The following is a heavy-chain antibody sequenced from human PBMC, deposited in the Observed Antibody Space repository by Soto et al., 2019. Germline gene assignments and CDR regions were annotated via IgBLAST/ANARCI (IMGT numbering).Heavy chain of an antibody. J-gene: IGHJ6*02. CDR2: IYYSGST. CDR3: ARARNDILTGPYGMDV. D-gene: IGHD3-9*01. Sequence: SETLSLTCTVSAGSISSGGYYWSWIRQHPGKGLEWIGYIYYSGSTYYNPSLKSRVTISVDTSKNQFSLKLSSVTAADTAVYYCARARNDILTGPYGMDVWGQGTRVTVSS. CDR1: AGSISSGGYY. V-gene: IGHV4-31*03.